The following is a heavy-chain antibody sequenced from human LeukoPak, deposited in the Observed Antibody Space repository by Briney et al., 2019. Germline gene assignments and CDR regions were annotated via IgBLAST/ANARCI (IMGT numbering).Heavy chain of an antibody. J-gene: IGHJ6*03. CDR3: AKDLRRYCSSTSCSPMDV. CDR1: GFTFSSYW. CDR2: INSDGSST. V-gene: IGHV3-74*01. Sequence: GGSLRLSCAASGFTFSSYWMHWVRQAPGKGLVWVSRINSDGSSTSYADSVKGRFTISRDNSKNTLYLQMNSLRAEDTAVYYCAKDLRRYCSSTSCSPMDVWGKGTTVTVSS. D-gene: IGHD2-2*01.